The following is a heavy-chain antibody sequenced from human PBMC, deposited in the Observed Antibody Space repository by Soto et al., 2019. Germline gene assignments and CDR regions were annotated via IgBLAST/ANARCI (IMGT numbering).Heavy chain of an antibody. V-gene: IGHV1-18*01. J-gene: IGHJ3*02. D-gene: IGHD3-9*01. CDR1: GYTFTSYG. Sequence: ASVKVSCKASGYTFTSYGISWVRQAPGQGLEWMGWISAYNGNTNYAQKLQGRVTMTTDTSTSTAYMELRSLRSDDTAVYYCARDSHYDILTGSLDAFAIWGQGTVVTVSS. CDR3: ARDSHYDILTGSLDAFAI. CDR2: ISAYNGNT.